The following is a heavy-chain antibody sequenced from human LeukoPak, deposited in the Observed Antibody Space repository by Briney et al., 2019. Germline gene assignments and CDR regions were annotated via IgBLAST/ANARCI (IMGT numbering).Heavy chain of an antibody. CDR1: GFTFSSYA. V-gene: IGHV3-23*01. J-gene: IGHJ4*01. D-gene: IGHD6-13*01. CDR2: ISGSGGST. CDR3: ARDSRIQRLVHDN. Sequence: GGSLRLSCAASGFTFSSYAMSWVRQAPGKGLEWVSAISGSGGSTYYADSVKGRFTISRDNSKNTLYLQMNSLRAEDTAVYYCARDSRIQRLVHDNWGHETLVTASS.